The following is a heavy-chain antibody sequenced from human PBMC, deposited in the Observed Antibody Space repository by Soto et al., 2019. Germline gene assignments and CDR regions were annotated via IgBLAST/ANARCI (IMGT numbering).Heavy chain of an antibody. CDR3: ARAHGPYYDSSYYGLARNYFDY. CDR2: ISFDGTNK. Sequence: RQAPGKGLEWVSVISFDGTNKYYAESVRGRYSISRDNSKKVLYLDMNSLRPDDTAIYYCARAHGPYYDSSYYGLARNYFDYWGQGALVTVSS. D-gene: IGHD3-22*01. J-gene: IGHJ4*02. V-gene: IGHV3-30-3*01.